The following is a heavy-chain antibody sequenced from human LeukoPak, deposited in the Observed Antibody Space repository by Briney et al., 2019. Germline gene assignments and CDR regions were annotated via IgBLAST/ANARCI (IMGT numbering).Heavy chain of an antibody. Sequence: SETLSLTCTVSGGSISSYFWNWIRQSPGKGLEWIGFIYYSGSTNYNPSLKSRVTISVDTSKNQFSLRLSSVTAADTAVYFCARGQADIVATMNYWGQGTLVTVSS. CDR1: GGSISSYF. CDR2: IYYSGST. D-gene: IGHD5-12*01. J-gene: IGHJ4*02. V-gene: IGHV4-59*01. CDR3: ARGQADIVATMNY.